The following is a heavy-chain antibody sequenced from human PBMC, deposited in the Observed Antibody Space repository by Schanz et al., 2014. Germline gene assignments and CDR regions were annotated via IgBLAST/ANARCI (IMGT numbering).Heavy chain of an antibody. D-gene: IGHD3-3*01. CDR1: GFAFSAYS. V-gene: IGHV3-21*01. CDR2: ISSSGSYI. Sequence: DVQLLESGGGLVQPGGSLRLSCAASGFAFSAYSMNWVRQAPGKGLEWVSSISSSGSYIYFPDSVKGRFTISRDNAKNSLYLQMNSLRAEDTAVYYCARDKGGYYPFDYGGQGTLVTVSS. CDR3: ARDKGGYYPFDY. J-gene: IGHJ4*02.